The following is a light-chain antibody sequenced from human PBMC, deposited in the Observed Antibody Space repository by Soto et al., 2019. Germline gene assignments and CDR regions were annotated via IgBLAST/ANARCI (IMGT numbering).Light chain of an antibody. CDR1: QGIRTW. CDR3: HQSNSFPLT. J-gene: IGKJ4*01. V-gene: IGKV1-12*01. CDR2: AAS. Sequence: DIQMTQSPSSVSASVGDRVAITSRASQGIRTWLAWYQQKPGKAPKVLIYAASSWQSGVPSRFSGSGSGTDFTLTISSLQPEDSATYYCHQSNSFPLTFGGGTKVDIK.